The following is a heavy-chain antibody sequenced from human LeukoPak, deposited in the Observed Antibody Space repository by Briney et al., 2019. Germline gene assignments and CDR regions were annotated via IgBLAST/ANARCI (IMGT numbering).Heavy chain of an antibody. CDR3: AREDGVEQPGMDV. CDR2: VIPIFGIA. CDR1: GGTFSSYA. Sequence: ASVKVSCKASGGTFSSYAISWVRQAPGQGLEWMGRVIPIFGIANYAQKFQGRVTITADKSTSTAYMELSSLRSEDTAVYYCAREDGVEQPGMDVWGQGTTVTVSS. D-gene: IGHD1/OR15-1a*01. J-gene: IGHJ6*02. V-gene: IGHV1-69*04.